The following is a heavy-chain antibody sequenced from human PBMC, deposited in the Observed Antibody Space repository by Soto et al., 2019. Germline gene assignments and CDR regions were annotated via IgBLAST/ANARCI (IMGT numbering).Heavy chain of an antibody. Sequence: SVKVSCKASGFIFTNSVVQWVRQARGQGLDWMGRIVVGTNDTAYAQKFQERVSITTDMSTSTAYMELNSLRPDDTAIYYCAALDFCTDEKTGWTTGGQGTTVTVSS. J-gene: IGHJ6*02. V-gene: IGHV1-58*01. CDR3: AALDFCTDEKTGWTT. D-gene: IGHD3-3*01. CDR2: IVVGTNDT. CDR1: GFIFTNSV.